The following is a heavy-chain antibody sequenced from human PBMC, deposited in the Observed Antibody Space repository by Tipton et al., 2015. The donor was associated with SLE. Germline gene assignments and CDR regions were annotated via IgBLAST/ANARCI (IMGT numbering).Heavy chain of an antibody. J-gene: IGHJ4*02. Sequence: TLSLTCTVSGGSISSGSYYWSWIRQPAGKGLEWIGHIYTSGSTNYKPSLKSRVTISVDTSKNQFSLKLSSVTAADTAVYYCARIGADDSSGWYGFDYWGQGTLVTVSS. CDR1: GGSISSGSYY. CDR3: ARIGADDSSGWYGFDY. CDR2: IYTSGST. D-gene: IGHD6-19*01. V-gene: IGHV4-61*09.